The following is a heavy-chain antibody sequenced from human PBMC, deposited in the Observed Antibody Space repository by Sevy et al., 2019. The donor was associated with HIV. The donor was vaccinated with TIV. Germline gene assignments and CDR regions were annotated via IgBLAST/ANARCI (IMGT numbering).Heavy chain of an antibody. CDR1: GGTFSSYA. V-gene: IGHV1-69*13. D-gene: IGHD2-2*02. CDR3: AGSNIVVVPAAILDDYYYYGMDV. CDR2: IIPIFGTA. Sequence: ASVKVSCKASGGTFSSYAISWVRQAPGQGLEWMGGIIPIFGTANYAQKFQGRVTITADESTSTAYMELSSLRSEDTAVYDWAGSNIVVVPAAILDDYYYYGMDVWGQGTTVTVSS. J-gene: IGHJ6*02.